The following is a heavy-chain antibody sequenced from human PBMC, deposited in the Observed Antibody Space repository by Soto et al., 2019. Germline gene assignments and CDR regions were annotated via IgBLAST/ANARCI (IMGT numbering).Heavy chain of an antibody. CDR2: IYATGTT. J-gene: IGHJ5*02. V-gene: IGHV4-4*07. CDR3: VRDGTKTLRDWFDP. CDR1: GAAISGFY. D-gene: IGHD1-1*01. Sequence: SETLSLTCTVSGAAISGFYWSWIRKSAGKGLEWIGRIYATGTTDYNPSLKSRVMMSVDTSKKQFSLKLSSVTAADTAVYYCVRDGTKTLRDWFDPWGQGISVTVSS.